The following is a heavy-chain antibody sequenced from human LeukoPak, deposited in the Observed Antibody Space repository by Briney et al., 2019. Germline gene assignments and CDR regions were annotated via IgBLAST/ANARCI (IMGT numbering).Heavy chain of an antibody. D-gene: IGHD1-1*01. V-gene: IGHV3-11*04. Sequence: GGSLRLSCAASGFTFSDYYMSWIRQAPGKGLEWVSYISSSGSTIYYADSVKGRYTISRDNAKNSLYLQMNSLRAEDTAVYYCARDPKYKETYYYYYYMDVWGKGTTVTVSS. CDR3: ARDPKYKETYYYYYYMDV. CDR1: GFTFSDYY. J-gene: IGHJ6*03. CDR2: ISSSGSTI.